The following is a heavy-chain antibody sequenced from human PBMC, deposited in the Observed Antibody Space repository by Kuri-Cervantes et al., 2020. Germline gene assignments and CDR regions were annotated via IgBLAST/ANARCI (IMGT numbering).Heavy chain of an antibody. CDR1: GYTFTSYG. D-gene: IGHD3-10*01. CDR2: ISAYNGDT. Sequence: ASVKVSCKASGYTFTSYGISWVRQAPGQGLEWMGWISAYNGDTNYAQKLQGWVTMTRDTSISTAYMELNRLRSDDTAVYYCARNYGSGQMDYWGQGTLVTVSS. J-gene: IGHJ4*02. CDR3: ARNYGSGQMDY. V-gene: IGHV1-18*01.